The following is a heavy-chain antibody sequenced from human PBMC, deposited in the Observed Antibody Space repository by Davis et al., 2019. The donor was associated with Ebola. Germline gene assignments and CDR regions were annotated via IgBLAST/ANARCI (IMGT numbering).Heavy chain of an antibody. CDR2: MNPNSGNT. CDR1: GYTFTSYD. V-gene: IGHV1-8*01. J-gene: IGHJ5*02. D-gene: IGHD6-19*01. CDR3: ARVQVYSSGWYYWWWFDP. Sequence: ASVKVSCKASGYTFTSYDINWVRQATGQGLEWMGWMNPNSGNTGYAQKFQGRVTMTRNTSISTAYMELSSLRSEDTAVYYCARVQVYSSGWYYWWWFDPWGQGTLVTVSS.